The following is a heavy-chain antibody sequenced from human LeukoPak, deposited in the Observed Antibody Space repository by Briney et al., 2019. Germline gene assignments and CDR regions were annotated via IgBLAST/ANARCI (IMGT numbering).Heavy chain of an antibody. V-gene: IGHV4-59*01. J-gene: IGHJ6*03. CDR1: GGSISSYY. CDR3: ARGVLYCSSTSCYIYYYYYMDV. D-gene: IGHD2-2*02. CDR2: IYYSGST. Sequence: SETLSLTCTVSGGSISSYYWSWIRQPPGKGLEWIGYIYYSGSTNYNPSLKSRVTISVDTSKNQFSLKLSSVTAADTAVYYCARGVLYCSSTSCYIYYYYYMDVWGKGTTVTVSS.